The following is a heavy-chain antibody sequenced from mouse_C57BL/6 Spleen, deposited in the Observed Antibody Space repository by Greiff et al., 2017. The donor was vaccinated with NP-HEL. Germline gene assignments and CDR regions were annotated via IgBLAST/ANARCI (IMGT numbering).Heavy chain of an antibody. CDR1: GYTFTSYW. CDR2: IDPSDSYT. CDR3: ARRGYYDYDSAMDY. Sequence: QVQLQQPGAELVKPGASVKLSCKASGYTFTSYWMQWVKQRPGQGLEWIGEIDPSDSYTNYNQKFKGKATLTVDTSSSTAYMQLSSLTSEDSAVYYCARRGYYDYDSAMDYWGQGTSVTVSS. D-gene: IGHD2-4*01. V-gene: IGHV1-50*01. J-gene: IGHJ4*01.